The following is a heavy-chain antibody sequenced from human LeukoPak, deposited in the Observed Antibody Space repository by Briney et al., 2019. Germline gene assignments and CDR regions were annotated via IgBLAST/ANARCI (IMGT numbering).Heavy chain of an antibody. CDR2: IIPIPDIT. V-gene: IGHV1-69*04. Sequence: SVKVSCKASGGTFSSYAISWVRQAPGQGLEWMGRIIPIPDITKYAQKFQGRVAITADKSTTTAYMELNSLRSEDTAVYYCARSKTGVFEYWGQGTLVTVSS. CDR1: GGTFSSYA. J-gene: IGHJ4*02. CDR3: ARSKTGVFEY. D-gene: IGHD3-9*01.